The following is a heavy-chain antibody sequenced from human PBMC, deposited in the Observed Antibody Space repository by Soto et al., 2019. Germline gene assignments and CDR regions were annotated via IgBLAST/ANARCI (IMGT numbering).Heavy chain of an antibody. V-gene: IGHV1-8*01. J-gene: IGHJ5*02. CDR2: MNPNSGNT. Sequence: QVQLVQSGAEVKKPGASVKVSCKASGYTFTSYDINWVRQATGQGLEYLGWMNPNSGNTGYVQKFQGRVTMTRDTSISTAYMELSSLRSEDTAVYYCARGIKYGDYSRWCDPWGQGTLGTVSS. CDR1: GYTFTSYD. D-gene: IGHD4-17*01. CDR3: ARGIKYGDYSRWCDP.